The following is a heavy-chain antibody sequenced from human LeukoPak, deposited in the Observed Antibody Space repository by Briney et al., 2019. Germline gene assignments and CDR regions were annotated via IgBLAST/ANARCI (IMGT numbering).Heavy chain of an antibody. CDR2: IYYSGST. CDR1: GGSISSGGYY. J-gene: IGHJ4*02. V-gene: IGHV4-31*03. Sequence: SQTLSLTRTVSGGSISSGGYYWSWIRQHPGKGLEWIGYIYYSGSTYYNPSLKSRVTISVDTSKNQFSLKLSSVTAADTAVYYCARAAYDSSGYYYRYFDYWGQGTLVTVSS. CDR3: ARAAYDSSGYYYRYFDY. D-gene: IGHD3-22*01.